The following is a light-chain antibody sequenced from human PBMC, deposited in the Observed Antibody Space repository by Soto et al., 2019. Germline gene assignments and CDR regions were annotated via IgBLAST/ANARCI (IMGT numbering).Light chain of an antibody. J-gene: IGLJ1*01. Sequence: QSVLTQPPSVSGAPWQRFTISCTGRSSNIGAGYDVHWYQQRPGTAPKLLIFGNINRPSGVPDRFSGSKSGTSASLAITGLQAEDEGDYYCQSYDSTLSARYVFGTGTKVTVL. CDR3: QSYDSTLSARYV. CDR2: GNI. V-gene: IGLV1-40*01. CDR1: SSNIGAGYD.